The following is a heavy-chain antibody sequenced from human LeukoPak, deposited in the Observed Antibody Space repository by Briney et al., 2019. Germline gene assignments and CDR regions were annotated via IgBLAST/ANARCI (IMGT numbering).Heavy chain of an antibody. V-gene: IGHV4-59*01. J-gene: IGHJ4*02. D-gene: IGHD3-9*01. CDR1: DDSITMYY. CDR2: IYYSGST. Sequence: SETLSLTCTVSDDSITMYYWTWIRQPPGKGLEWIGYIYYSGSTNYNPSLKSRVTISVDTSKNQFSLKLSSVTAADTAVYYCARQYYDILTGYYHFDYWGQGTLVTVSS. CDR3: ARQYYDILTGYYHFDY.